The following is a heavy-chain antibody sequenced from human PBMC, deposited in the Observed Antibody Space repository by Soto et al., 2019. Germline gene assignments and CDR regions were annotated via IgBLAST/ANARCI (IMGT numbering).Heavy chain of an antibody. D-gene: IGHD3-10*01. CDR1: GYTFTSYG. CDR2: INAGNGNT. V-gene: IGHV1-3*01. Sequence: GSVKVSCKDCGYTFTSYGIHWVRQAPGQRLEWTGWINAGNGNTKYSEKFQGRVTITRDTSASTAYLELRSLRSGDTAIYYCARGITMVRGVTHNNWFDPWGQGTLVTVSS. J-gene: IGHJ5*02. CDR3: ARGITMVRGVTHNNWFDP.